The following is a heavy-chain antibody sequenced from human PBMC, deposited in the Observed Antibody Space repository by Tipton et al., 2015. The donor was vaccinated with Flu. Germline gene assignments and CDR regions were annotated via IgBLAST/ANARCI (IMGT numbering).Heavy chain of an antibody. CDR1: GFTVNTKY. CDR2: ISTSGDKT. CDR3: AKRGGAENF. V-gene: IGHV3-23*01. J-gene: IGHJ4*02. Sequence: SLRLSCAASGFTVNTKYMSWVRQAPGKGLEWVSAISTSGDKTYYADSVKGRFTISRDNSKNTQYLQMNSLRTDDTALYYCAKRGGAENFWGQGTLVTVSS. D-gene: IGHD3-16*01.